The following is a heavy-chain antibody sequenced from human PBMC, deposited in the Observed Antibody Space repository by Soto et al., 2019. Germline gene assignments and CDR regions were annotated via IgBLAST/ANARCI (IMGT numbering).Heavy chain of an antibody. J-gene: IGHJ5*02. CDR2: MNPNSGNT. D-gene: IGHD2-15*01. CDR1: GYTFTSYD. V-gene: IGHV1-8*01. Sequence: QVQLVQSGAEVKKPGASVKVSCKASGYTFTSYDINWVRQATGQGLEWMGWMNPNSGNTGYAQKFQGRVTMTRNTSISTAYMELSSLRSEDTAVYYCAGGDLSIFVVAATHLFDPWGQGTLVTVSS. CDR3: AGGDLSIFVVAATHLFDP.